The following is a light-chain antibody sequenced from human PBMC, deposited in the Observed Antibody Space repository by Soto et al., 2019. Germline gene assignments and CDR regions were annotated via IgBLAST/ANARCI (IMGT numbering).Light chain of an antibody. CDR2: GAS. CDR1: QSVSSSY. V-gene: IGKV3-20*01. J-gene: IGKJ4*01. CDR3: KQYCSSPRVT. Sequence: EIVLTQSPGTLSLSPGERATLSCRASQSVSSSYLAWYQQKPGQAPRLLIYGASSRATGIPDRFSGSGSGTDYTLTISRLEPEDFAVYYCKQYCSSPRVTFGEGTKVEIK.